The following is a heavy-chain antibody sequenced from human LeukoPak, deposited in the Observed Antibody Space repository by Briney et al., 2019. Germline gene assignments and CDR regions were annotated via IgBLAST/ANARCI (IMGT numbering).Heavy chain of an antibody. CDR1: GFTFSSYW. J-gene: IGHJ4*02. CDR2: IKQDGSEK. D-gene: IGHD6-19*01. V-gene: IGHV3-7*01. CDR3: ARDGWWSSGWYQTLFDY. Sequence: PGGSLRLSCAASGFTFSSYWMSWVRQAPGKGLEWVANIKQDGSEKYYVDSVKGRFTISRDNAKNSLYLQVNSLRAEDTAVYYCARDGWWSSGWYQTLFDYWGQGTLVTVSS.